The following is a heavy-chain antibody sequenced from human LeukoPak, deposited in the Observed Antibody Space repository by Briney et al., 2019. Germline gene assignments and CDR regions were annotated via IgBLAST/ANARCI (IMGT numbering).Heavy chain of an antibody. CDR2: ISAYNGNT. J-gene: IGHJ6*02. V-gene: IGHV1-18*01. CDR3: ARYGSAREYYYGMDV. Sequence: ASVKVSCKASGYTFTRYGISWVGQAGGQGREGMGWISAYNGNTKYAQKLQGRVTMTTDTSTSTAYMELRSLRSDDTAVYYCARYGSAREYYYGMDVWGQGTTVTVSS. CDR1: GYTFTRYG. D-gene: IGHD3-10*01.